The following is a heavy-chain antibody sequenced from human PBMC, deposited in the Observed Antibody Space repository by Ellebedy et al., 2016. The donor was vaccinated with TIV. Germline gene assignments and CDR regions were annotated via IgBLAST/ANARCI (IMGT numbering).Heavy chain of an antibody. J-gene: IGHJ4*02. Sequence: GGSLRLXCAASGFTFIIYSLNWVRQAPGKGLEWVSYISSSSRTIYYADSVKGRFTISRDNAKNSLYLQMNSLRAEDTAVYYCARDQWEISFDYWGQGTLVTVSS. V-gene: IGHV3-48*04. CDR2: ISSSSRTI. D-gene: IGHD1-26*01. CDR3: ARDQWEISFDY. CDR1: GFTFIIYS.